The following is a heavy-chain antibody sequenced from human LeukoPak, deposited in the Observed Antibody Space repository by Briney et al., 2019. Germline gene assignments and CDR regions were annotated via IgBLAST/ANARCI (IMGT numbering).Heavy chain of an antibody. CDR3: AKTPRGYTYVPDY. CDR1: GFTFSSCA. J-gene: IGHJ4*02. CDR2: VSGSGSNT. V-gene: IGHV3-23*01. Sequence: GGSLRLSCAASGFTFSSCAMSWVRQAPGKGLEWVSTVSGSGSNTLYADSVKGRFTISRDNSKDALYLQMDSLRADDTAVYFCAKTPRGYTYVPDYWGQGTLVTVSS. D-gene: IGHD5-18*01.